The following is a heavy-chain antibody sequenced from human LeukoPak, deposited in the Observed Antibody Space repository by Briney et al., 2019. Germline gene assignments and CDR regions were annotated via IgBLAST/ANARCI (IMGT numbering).Heavy chain of an antibody. CDR1: GYTFTSNG. V-gene: IGHV1-18*01. J-gene: IGHJ3*02. CDR2: ISAYNGNT. Sequence: ASVKVSCKASGYTFTSNGISWVRQAPGQGLEWMGWISAYNGNTNYAQKLQGRVTMTTDTSTSTAYMELRSLRSDDTAVYYCARVSEVGATEHDAFDIWGQGTMVTVSS. D-gene: IGHD1-26*01. CDR3: ARVSEVGATEHDAFDI.